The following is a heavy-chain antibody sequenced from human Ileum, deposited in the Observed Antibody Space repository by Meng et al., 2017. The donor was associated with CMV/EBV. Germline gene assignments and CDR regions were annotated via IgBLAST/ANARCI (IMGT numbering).Heavy chain of an antibody. V-gene: IGHV3-7*01. CDR1: GFTFSSYW. Sequence: GESLKISCEASGFTFSSYWMSWVRQAPGKGLEWVANIKQDGNEIYYVDSVKGRFTIPRDNSKNSLYLQMNSLRAEDTAVYYCARGGGRYEYWGQGTLVTVSS. D-gene: IGHD6-19*01. J-gene: IGHJ4*02. CDR3: ARGGGRYEY. CDR2: IKQDGNEI.